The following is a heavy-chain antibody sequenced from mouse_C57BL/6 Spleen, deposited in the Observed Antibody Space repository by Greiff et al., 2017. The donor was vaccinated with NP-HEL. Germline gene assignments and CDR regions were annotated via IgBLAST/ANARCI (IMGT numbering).Heavy chain of an antibody. Sequence: EVQLQESGPGLVKPSQSLSLTCSVTGYSITSGYYWNWIRQFPGNKLEWMGYISYDGSNNYNPSLKNRISITRDTSKNQFFLKLNSVTTEDTATYYCAPAYWYFDVWGTGTTVTVSS. J-gene: IGHJ1*03. CDR1: GYSITSGYY. CDR3: APAYWYFDV. CDR2: ISYDGSN. V-gene: IGHV3-6*01.